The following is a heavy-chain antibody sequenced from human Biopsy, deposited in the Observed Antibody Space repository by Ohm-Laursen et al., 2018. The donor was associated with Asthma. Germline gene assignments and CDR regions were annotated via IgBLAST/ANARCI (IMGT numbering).Heavy chain of an antibody. CDR2: IIPIFDTP. J-gene: IGHJ5*02. D-gene: IGHD4-17*01. CDR1: GGTFSNYP. CDR3: ARTTYGHDGFDP. V-gene: IGHV1-69*13. Sequence: ASVKVSCKASGGTFSNYPFTWVRQAPGQGLEWMGGIIPIFDTPNSAQKFQGRVTITADESTSTGYMELSSLRSEDTAVYYCARTTYGHDGFDPWGQGTLVTVSS.